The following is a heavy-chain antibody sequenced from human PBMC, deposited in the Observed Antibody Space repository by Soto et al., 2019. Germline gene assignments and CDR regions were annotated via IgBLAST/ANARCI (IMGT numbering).Heavy chain of an antibody. D-gene: IGHD2-15*01. CDR3: ASHFTGVLVLGTSPPGGDNYGWDV. CDR2: IIPIVDIP. V-gene: IGHV1-69*02. J-gene: IGHJ6*02. CDR1: GGTFSRYT. Sequence: QVQLVQSGAEVKKPGSSVKVSCKASGGTFSRYTFTWVRQAPGQGLEWMGRIIPIVDIPNYTQNFQGRVTITADKSTITAYMELSSLTSDDTAVYYCASHFTGVLVLGTSPPGGDNYGWDVWGQGTTVSVS.